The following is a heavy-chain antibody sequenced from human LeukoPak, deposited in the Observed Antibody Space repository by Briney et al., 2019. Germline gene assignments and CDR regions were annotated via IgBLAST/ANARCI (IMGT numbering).Heavy chain of an antibody. Sequence: SETLSLTCTVSGGSISRGDYYWSWIRPPPGRALEGSGYIYYSGSTYYNPSLKSRVPISVDTYKNQFSLKPSSVTAANTAVYYCATRRGYCSSTSCYTDYFDYWGQGTLVTVSS. J-gene: IGHJ4*02. D-gene: IGHD2-2*02. CDR1: GGSISRGDYY. CDR3: ATRRGYCSSTSCYTDYFDY. V-gene: IGHV4-30-4*01. CDR2: IYYSGST.